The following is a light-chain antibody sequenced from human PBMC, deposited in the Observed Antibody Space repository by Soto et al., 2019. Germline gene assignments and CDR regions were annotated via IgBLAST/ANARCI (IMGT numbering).Light chain of an antibody. V-gene: IGLV2-23*02. J-gene: IGLJ3*02. CDR1: SSDVGSYNL. Sequence: QSALTQPASVSGSPGQSITISCTGTSSDVGSYNLVSWYQQHPGKAPKLMIYAVSKRPSGVSNRFSGSKSGNTASLTISGLQAEDEADYYCCSYAGSNWVFGGGTQLTVL. CDR3: CSYAGSNWV. CDR2: AVS.